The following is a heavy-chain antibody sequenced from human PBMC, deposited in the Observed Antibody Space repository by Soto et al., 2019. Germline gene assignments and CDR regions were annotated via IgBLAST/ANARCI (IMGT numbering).Heavy chain of an antibody. J-gene: IGHJ3*02. D-gene: IGHD6-19*01. CDR3: ARASSGWYGFDAFDI. CDR1: GGSISSYY. Sequence: SETLSLTCTVSGGSISSYYWSWIRQPPGKGLEWIGYIYYSGSTNYNPSLKSRVTISVDTSKNQFSLKLSSVTAADTAVYYCARASSGWYGFDAFDIRGQGTMVTVSS. V-gene: IGHV4-59*01. CDR2: IYYSGST.